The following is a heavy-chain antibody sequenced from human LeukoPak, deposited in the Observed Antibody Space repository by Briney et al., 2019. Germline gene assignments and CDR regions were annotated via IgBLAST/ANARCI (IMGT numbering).Heavy chain of an antibody. CDR2: INHSGST. D-gene: IGHD6-19*01. CDR3: ARELRRRVVAARPTEKTGYSSGWWGY. Sequence: SETLSLTCAVYGGSFSGYYWSWIRQPPRKGLEWIGEINHSGSTNYNPSLKSRVTISVDTSKNQFSLKLSSVTAADTAVYYCARELRRRVVAARPTEKTGYSSGWWGYWGQGTLVTVSS. CDR1: GGSFSGYY. J-gene: IGHJ4*02. V-gene: IGHV4-34*01.